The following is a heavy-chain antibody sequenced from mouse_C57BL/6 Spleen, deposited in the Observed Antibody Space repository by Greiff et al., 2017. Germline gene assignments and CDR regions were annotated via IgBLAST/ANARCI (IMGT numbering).Heavy chain of an antibody. V-gene: IGHV1-62-2*01. CDR1: GYTFTEYT. Sequence: VQLQQSGAELVKPGASVKLSCKASGYTFTEYTIHWVKQRSGQGLGWIGWFYPGSGSIKYNEKFKDKATLTADKSYSTVYMELSRLTSEDSAVYFCARHQGGYFDYWGQGTTLTVSS. CDR3: ARHQGGYFDY. CDR2: FYPGSGSI. J-gene: IGHJ2*01.